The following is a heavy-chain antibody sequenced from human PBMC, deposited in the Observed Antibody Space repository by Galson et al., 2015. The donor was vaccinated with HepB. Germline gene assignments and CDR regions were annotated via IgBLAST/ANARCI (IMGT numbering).Heavy chain of an antibody. V-gene: IGHV3-30*18. Sequence: SLRLSCAASGFTFSSYGMHWVRQAPGKGLEWVAVISYDGSNKYYAESVKGRFSISRDNSKNTLFLQMNSLRAEDTAVYYCTKAGRTILKPDYYYIMDVWGQGTTVTVSS. CDR1: GFTFSSYG. J-gene: IGHJ6*02. D-gene: IGHD3-9*01. CDR2: ISYDGSNK. CDR3: TKAGRTILKPDYYYIMDV.